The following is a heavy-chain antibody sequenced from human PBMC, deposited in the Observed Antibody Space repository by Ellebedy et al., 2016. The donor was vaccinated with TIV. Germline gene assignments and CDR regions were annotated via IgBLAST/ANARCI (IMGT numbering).Heavy chain of an antibody. CDR2: ISYDGSNK. CDR3: ARSFVIGGMVVGY. V-gene: IGHV3-30*03. D-gene: IGHD2/OR15-2a*01. Sequence: PGGSLRLSCAASGFTFSDYGMHWVRPAPGTGLEWVAVISYDGSNKYYADSMKGRFTISRDNSKNTLYLQMNSLRAEDTAVYYCARSFVIGGMVVGYWGQGTLVTVSS. CDR1: GFTFSDYG. J-gene: IGHJ4*02.